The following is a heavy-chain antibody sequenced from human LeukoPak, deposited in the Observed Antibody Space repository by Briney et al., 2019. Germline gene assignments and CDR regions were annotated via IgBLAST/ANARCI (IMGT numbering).Heavy chain of an antibody. CDR1: GYTFTGYY. D-gene: IGHD3-22*01. Sequence: ASVKVSCKASGYTFTGYYMHWVRQAPGQGLEWMGWISAYNGNTNYAQKLQGRVTMTTDTSTSTAYMELRSLRSDDTAVYYCARDTDTMIVVRDDAFDIWGQGTMVTVSS. CDR3: ARDTDTMIVVRDDAFDI. CDR2: ISAYNGNT. V-gene: IGHV1-18*04. J-gene: IGHJ3*02.